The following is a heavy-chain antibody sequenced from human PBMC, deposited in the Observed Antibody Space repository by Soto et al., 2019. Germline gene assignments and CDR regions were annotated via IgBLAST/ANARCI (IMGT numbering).Heavy chain of an antibody. CDR3: ARLIAAAGGNRAY. D-gene: IGHD6-13*01. CDR1: GGSFSGYY. CDR2: IYYSGST. V-gene: IGHV4-34*01. Sequence: PSETLSLTCAVYGGSFSGYYWSWIRQPPGKGLEWIGSIYYSGSTYYNPSLKSRVTISADTSKNQFSLKLSSVTAADTAVYYCARLIAAAGGNRAYWGQGTLVTVSS. J-gene: IGHJ4*02.